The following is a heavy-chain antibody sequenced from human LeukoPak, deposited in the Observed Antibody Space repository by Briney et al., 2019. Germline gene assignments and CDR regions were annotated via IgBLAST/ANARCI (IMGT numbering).Heavy chain of an antibody. Sequence: SETLSLTCTVSGGSISSSSYYWGWIRQPPGKGLEWIGSIYYSGSTHYNPSLKSRVTISVDTSKNQFSLKLSSVTAADTAVYYCASLRITIFGVVKSIDYWGQGTLVTVSS. D-gene: IGHD3-3*01. CDR1: GGSISSSSYY. CDR3: ASLRITIFGVVKSIDY. J-gene: IGHJ4*02. CDR2: IYYSGST. V-gene: IGHV4-39*01.